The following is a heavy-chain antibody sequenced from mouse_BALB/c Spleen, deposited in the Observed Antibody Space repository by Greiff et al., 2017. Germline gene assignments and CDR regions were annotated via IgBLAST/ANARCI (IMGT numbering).Heavy chain of an antibody. CDR3: APYYYGSSYGYFDV. Sequence: VQLKQSGAELVKPGASVTLSCTASGFNIKDTYMHWVQQRPEQGLEWIGRIDPANGNTKYDPKFPGKATITADTSSNTAYLQLSRLTSEDTAVYYWAPYYYGSSYGYFDVWGAGTTVTVSS. J-gene: IGHJ1*01. CDR1: GFNIKDTY. CDR2: IDPANGNT. V-gene: IGHV14-3*02. D-gene: IGHD1-1*01.